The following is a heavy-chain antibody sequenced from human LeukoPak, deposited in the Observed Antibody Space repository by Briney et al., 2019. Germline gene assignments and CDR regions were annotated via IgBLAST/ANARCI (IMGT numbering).Heavy chain of an antibody. CDR2: INSDGTST. J-gene: IGHJ4*02. CDR3: ARDRYYYDNSGYLFVLDY. V-gene: IGHV3-74*01. CDR1: GFTFSNYW. Sequence: GGSLRLSCKASGFTFSNYWMHWVRQAPGKGLVWVSRINSDGTSTTYADSVKGRFTISRDNAKNTLYLQMNSLRAEDTAVYYCARDRYYYDNSGYLFVLDYWGQGTLVTVSS. D-gene: IGHD3-22*01.